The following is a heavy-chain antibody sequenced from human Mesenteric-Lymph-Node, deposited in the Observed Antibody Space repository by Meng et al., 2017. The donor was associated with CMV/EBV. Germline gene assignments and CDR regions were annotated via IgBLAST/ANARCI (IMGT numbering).Heavy chain of an antibody. CDR2: INSDGSGT. Sequence: GESLKISCATSGFTFSGHWMHWVRQAPGKGLVWVSRINSDGSGTTYADSVKGRFTISRGNAKNTLYLQMNSLRAEDTAVYYCARGNAHAFDYWGQGTLVTVSS. D-gene: IGHD1-1*01. CDR3: ARGNAHAFDY. CDR1: GFTFSGHW. J-gene: IGHJ4*02. V-gene: IGHV3-74*01.